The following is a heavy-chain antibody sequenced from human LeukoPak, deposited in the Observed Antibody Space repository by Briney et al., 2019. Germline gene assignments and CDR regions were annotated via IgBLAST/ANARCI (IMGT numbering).Heavy chain of an antibody. CDR2: IKADGSDT. Sequence: GGSLRLSCAASGLNFRDYWMHWVRQVPGKGLVWVSRIKADGSDTVYADSVKGRFTISRDNSKNTLYLQMNSLRAEDTAVYYCARRAGAYSHPYDYWGQGTLVTVSS. D-gene: IGHD4/OR15-4a*01. CDR3: ARRAGAYSHPYDY. V-gene: IGHV3-74*01. J-gene: IGHJ4*02. CDR1: GLNFRDYW.